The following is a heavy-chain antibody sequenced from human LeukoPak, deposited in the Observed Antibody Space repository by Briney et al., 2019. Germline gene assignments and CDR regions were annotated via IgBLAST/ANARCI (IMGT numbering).Heavy chain of an antibody. CDR3: ARQMNTVTAGY. Sequence: PSETLSLTCTVSGGSISGSSYFWGWIRQPPGKGLEWIGSIFYSGSTYYNPSLNSRVTISIDTSKNQFSLRLSSVTAADTAVYYCARQMNTVTAGYWGQGTLVTVSS. V-gene: IGHV4-39*01. CDR2: IFYSGST. CDR1: GGSISGSSYF. D-gene: IGHD4-17*01. J-gene: IGHJ4*02.